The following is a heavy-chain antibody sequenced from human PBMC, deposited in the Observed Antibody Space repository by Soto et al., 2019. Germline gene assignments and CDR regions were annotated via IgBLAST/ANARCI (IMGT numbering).Heavy chain of an antibody. J-gene: IGHJ4*02. D-gene: IGHD3-22*01. V-gene: IGHV3-30*03. Sequence: QVQLVESGGGVVQPGRSLRLSCAASGFTFSSYGMHWVRQAPGKGLQWVAVISYDGSNKYYADSVKGRFTISRDNSKNTLYLQMNSLRAEDKDVYYCVGGYYFGDYWGQGTLVTVSS. CDR3: VGGYYFGDY. CDR1: GFTFSSYG. CDR2: ISYDGSNK.